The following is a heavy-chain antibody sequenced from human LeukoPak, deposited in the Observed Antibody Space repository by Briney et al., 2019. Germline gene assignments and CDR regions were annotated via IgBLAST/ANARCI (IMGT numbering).Heavy chain of an antibody. J-gene: IGHJ4*02. V-gene: IGHV4-59*11. CDR1: GGSISSHY. CDR2: LRDTGGT. CDR3: ATIKRGDIFGFFDF. Sequence: SETLSLTCTVSGGSISSHYWGWIRQPPGKGLEWIAYLRDTGGTKANPSLESRVALSADTSKNQFSLRLTSVTAAGTAIYYCATIKRGDIFGFFDFWGQGILVTVSS. D-gene: IGHD5-18*01.